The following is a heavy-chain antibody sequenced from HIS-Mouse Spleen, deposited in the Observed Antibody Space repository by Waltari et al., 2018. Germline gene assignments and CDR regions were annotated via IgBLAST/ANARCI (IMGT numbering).Heavy chain of an antibody. J-gene: IGHJ4*02. V-gene: IGHV3-30*18. Sequence: QVQLVESGGGVVQPGRSLRLSCAASGVTFISYGMRWVRQAPGKGLEWVAVISYDGSNKYYADSVKGRFTISRDNSKNTLYLQMNSLRAEDTAVYYCAKDKHHAFDYWGQGTLVTVSS. CDR2: ISYDGSNK. CDR1: GVTFISYG. CDR3: AKDKHHAFDY.